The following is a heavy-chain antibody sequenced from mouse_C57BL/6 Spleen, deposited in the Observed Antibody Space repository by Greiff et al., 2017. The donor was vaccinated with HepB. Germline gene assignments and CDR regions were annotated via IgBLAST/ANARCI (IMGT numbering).Heavy chain of an antibody. CDR2: INYDGSST. Sequence: EVQRVESEGGLVQPGSSMKLSCTASGFTFSDYYMAWVRQVPEKGLEWVANINYDGSSTYYLDSLKSRFIISRDNAKNILYLQMSSLKSEDTATYYCARVEDSYWYFDVWGTGTTVTVSS. J-gene: IGHJ1*03. CDR1: GFTFSDYY. CDR3: ARVEDSYWYFDV. V-gene: IGHV5-16*01.